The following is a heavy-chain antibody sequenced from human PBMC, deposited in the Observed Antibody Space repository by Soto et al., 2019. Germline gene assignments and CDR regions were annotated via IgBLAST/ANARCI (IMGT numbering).Heavy chain of an antibody. Sequence: SETLSLTCTVSGGSISTDHYHWTWIRQAPGKGLEWIGYIHYSGSIQYNPSLQSRVSMSVDTSKNLFSLRLSSVTAADTAVYFCAREDDGGDRDYYGLDVWGQGTTVTVSS. D-gene: IGHD2-21*02. CDR1: GGSISTDHYH. V-gene: IGHV4-30-4*01. J-gene: IGHJ6*02. CDR3: AREDDGGDRDYYGLDV. CDR2: IHYSGSI.